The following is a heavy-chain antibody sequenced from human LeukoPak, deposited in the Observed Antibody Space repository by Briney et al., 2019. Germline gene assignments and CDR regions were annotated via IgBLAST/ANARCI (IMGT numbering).Heavy chain of an antibody. CDR3: ARDNSVEDTAWWFDP. CDR1: GYSFTSYA. CDR2: INAGNGNT. D-gene: IGHD4-23*01. Sequence: GASVKVSCKASGYSFTSYAMHWVRQAPGQRREWMGWINAGNGNTKYSQEFQGRVTITRDTSASTAYMELSSLRSEDTAVYYCARDNSVEDTAWWFDPWGQGTLVTVSS. J-gene: IGHJ5*02. V-gene: IGHV1-3*03.